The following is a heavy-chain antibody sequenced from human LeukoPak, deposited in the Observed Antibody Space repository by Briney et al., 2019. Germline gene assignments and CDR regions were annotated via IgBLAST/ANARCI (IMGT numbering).Heavy chain of an antibody. CDR2: IRSKTYGGTP. D-gene: IGHD6-13*01. CDR3: TRNGGWYADY. CDR1: GFAFGDCA. V-gene: IGHV3-49*03. Sequence: GGSLRLSCTASGFAFGDCAMSWFRQAPGKGLEWVGFIRSKTYGGTPEYAASVKGRFTISRDDSKSIAYLQMSSPKTEDTAVYYCTRNGGWYADYWGQGTLVTVSS. J-gene: IGHJ4*02.